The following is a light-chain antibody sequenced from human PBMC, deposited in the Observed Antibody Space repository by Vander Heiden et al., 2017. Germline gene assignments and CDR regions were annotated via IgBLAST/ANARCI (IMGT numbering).Light chain of an antibody. J-gene: IGLJ3*02. CDR2: RNN. Sequence: QSVLTQPPSASGTPGQRVTISCFGSSSNIGSNYVYWYQQLPGTAPKLLIYRNNQQPSGVPDRFSGSKSGTSASLAISGLRSEDEADYYCAAWDDSLSGGVFGGGTKLTVL. CDR3: AAWDDSLSGGV. V-gene: IGLV1-47*01. CDR1: SSNIGSNY.